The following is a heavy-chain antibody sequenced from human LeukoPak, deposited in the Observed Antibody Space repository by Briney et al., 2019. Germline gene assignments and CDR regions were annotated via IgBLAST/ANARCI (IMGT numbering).Heavy chain of an antibody. CDR2: ISYDGSNK. CDR1: GFTFSSYG. D-gene: IGHD3-22*01. Sequence: GGSLRLSCAASGFTFSSYGVHWVRQAPGKGLEWVAVISYDGSNKYYADSVKGRFTISRDNSKNTLYLQMNSLRAEDTAVYYCAKDMEMYYYDSSGYYPYDAFDIWGQGTMVTVSS. CDR3: AKDMEMYYYDSSGYYPYDAFDI. J-gene: IGHJ3*02. V-gene: IGHV3-30*18.